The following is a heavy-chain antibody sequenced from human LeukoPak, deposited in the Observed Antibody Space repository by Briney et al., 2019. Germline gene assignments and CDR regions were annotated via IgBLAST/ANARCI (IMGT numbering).Heavy chain of an antibody. Sequence: SETLSLTSALSRYSISITYYWGWIRKPPGKGLEWIGSIHHSGRTYYNPSLKSRVTISADTSKNLFSLTMTSVTATDTAVYYCARGQSVPGTAYWGQGTLVTVSS. V-gene: IGHV4-38-2*01. CDR3: ARGQSVPGTAY. CDR2: IHHSGRT. J-gene: IGHJ4*02. D-gene: IGHD1/OR15-1a*01. CDR1: RYSISITYY.